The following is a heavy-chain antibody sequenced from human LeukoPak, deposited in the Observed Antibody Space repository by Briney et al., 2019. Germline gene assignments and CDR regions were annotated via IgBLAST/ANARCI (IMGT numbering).Heavy chain of an antibody. V-gene: IGHV3-9*01. J-gene: IGHJ4*02. Sequence: GGSLRLSCAASGLTFDDYAMPWVRQAPGKGLEWVSGISWNSGSIGYADSVKGRFTISRDNAKNSLYLQMNSLRAEDTALYYCAKDISRDYYDSSGYYQGWGQGTLVTVSS. D-gene: IGHD3-22*01. CDR2: ISWNSGSI. CDR1: GLTFDDYA. CDR3: AKDISRDYYDSSGYYQG.